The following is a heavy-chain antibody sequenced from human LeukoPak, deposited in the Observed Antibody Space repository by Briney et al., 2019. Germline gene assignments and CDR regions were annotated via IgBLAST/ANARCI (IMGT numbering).Heavy chain of an antibody. V-gene: IGHV4-4*09. CDR2: INSGGTR. Sequence: SETLSLTCTVSGGSISSDYWNWIRQPPGKGLEWVGYINSGGTRNYNPSLGSRVTMSVNTSKNQFNLRLSSVTAADTAVYYCARLPSDYMDVWGKGTTVTVSS. J-gene: IGHJ6*03. CDR1: GGSISSDY. CDR3: ARLPSDYMDV.